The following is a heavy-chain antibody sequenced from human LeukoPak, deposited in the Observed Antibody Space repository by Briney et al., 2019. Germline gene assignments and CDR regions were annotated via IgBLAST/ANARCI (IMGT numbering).Heavy chain of an antibody. V-gene: IGHV3-23*01. D-gene: IGHD2-2*02. J-gene: IGHJ4*02. CDR2: ISGGGGST. Sequence: TGGSLRLSCAASGFTFSNYAMSWVRQAPGKGLEWVSSISGGGGSTYYADSVKGRFTISRDNSKNTLYLQMNSLRGEDTAVYYCAKGGCSTTSCYTGFDCWGQGTLVTVSS. CDR1: GFTFSNYA. CDR3: AKGGCSTTSCYTGFDC.